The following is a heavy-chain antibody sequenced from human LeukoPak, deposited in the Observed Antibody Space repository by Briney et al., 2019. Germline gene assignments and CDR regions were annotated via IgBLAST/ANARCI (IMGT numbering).Heavy chain of an antibody. CDR1: GFTFSSYW. CDR2: IKHDGSEK. D-gene: IGHD2-2*01. CDR3: ARDDCSSISCYHNWFDP. V-gene: IGHV3-7*01. J-gene: IGHJ5*02. Sequence: PGGSLRLSCAASGFTFSSYWMSWVRQAPGKGLEWVANIKHDGSEKYYVDSVKGRFTISRDNAKNSLYLQMNSLRAEDTAVYYCARDDCSSISCYHNWFDPWGQGTLVTVSS.